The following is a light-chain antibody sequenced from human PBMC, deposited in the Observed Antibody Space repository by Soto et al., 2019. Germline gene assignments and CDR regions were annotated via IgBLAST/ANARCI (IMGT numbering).Light chain of an antibody. Sequence: QSVLTQPPSASGTPGQRVTISCSGSSSNIGSNTVNWYHQLPGTAPKLLISNNNQRPSGVPDRFSGSKSGTSASLAISGLQSEDEADYYCAAWDDGLNGVLLGGGTQLTVL. CDR2: NNN. CDR3: AAWDDGLNGVL. J-gene: IGLJ3*02. CDR1: SSNIGSNT. V-gene: IGLV1-44*01.